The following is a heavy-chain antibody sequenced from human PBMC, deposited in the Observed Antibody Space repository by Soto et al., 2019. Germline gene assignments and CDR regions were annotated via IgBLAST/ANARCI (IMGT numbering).Heavy chain of an antibody. J-gene: IGHJ4*02. CDR1: GDTFNHYG. CDR2: VGAYHGNT. V-gene: IGHV1-18*01. CDR3: ARDRDAFSTH. Sequence: SVRGSCKTSGDTFNHYGGSWGRKAPRQVSEWMGWVGAYHGNTNYAEKFKGRVTRTTDTYTTTAYRELTSLDSDDTAVYYCARDRDAFSTHWGQGTLVNVSS. D-gene: IGHD3-16*01.